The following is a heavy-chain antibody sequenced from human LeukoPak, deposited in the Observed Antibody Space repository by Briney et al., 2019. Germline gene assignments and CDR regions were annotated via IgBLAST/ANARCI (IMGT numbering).Heavy chain of an antibody. J-gene: IGHJ4*01. CDR1: GFSFSTYW. CDR2: IKQDGSEK. CDR3: ARGGGSPGY. V-gene: IGHV3-7*05. Sequence: GGSLRLSCVASGFSFSTYWMSWLRQVPGKGLEWVANIKQDGSEKNYVDSAKGRFTISRDNAKKSLYLQLNSLRAEDTAVYHCARGGGSPGYWGHGTLVTVSS. D-gene: IGHD5-12*01.